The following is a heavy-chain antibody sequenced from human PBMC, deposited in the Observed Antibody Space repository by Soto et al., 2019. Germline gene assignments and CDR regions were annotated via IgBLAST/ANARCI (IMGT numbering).Heavy chain of an antibody. J-gene: IGHJ4*02. Sequence: QVQLQESGPGLVKPSETLSLTCTISGGSISGFYWGWIRQPPGKGLEWIGNIYYSGSANYDPSLRSHFTISLSTSNHQSALHQNPVPAADPDIYCCARWTYCCGDCYWLDFWGQGTLVTASS. D-gene: IGHD2-21*02. CDR2: IYYSGSA. CDR1: GGSISGFY. CDR3: ARWTYCCGDCYWLDF. V-gene: IGHV4-59*01.